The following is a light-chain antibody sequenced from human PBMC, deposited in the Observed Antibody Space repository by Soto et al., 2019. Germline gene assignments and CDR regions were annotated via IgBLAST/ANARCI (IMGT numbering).Light chain of an antibody. CDR3: QQYDTLLA. Sequence: EIQMAQSPSSRSASVAYRGTITCQASQGISNYLNWYQQKPGKAPKLLIYDASNLETGVPSRFSGSGSGTDFTFTISSLQPEDIATYYCQQYDTLLAFGQGTRLE. V-gene: IGKV1-33*01. CDR1: QGISNY. J-gene: IGKJ5*01. CDR2: DAS.